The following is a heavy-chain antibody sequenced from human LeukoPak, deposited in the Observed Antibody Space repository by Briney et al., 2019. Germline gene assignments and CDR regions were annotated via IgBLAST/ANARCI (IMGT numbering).Heavy chain of an antibody. CDR3: ARGSWNSLDV. Sequence: PSETLSLTCTVSGDSISSYYWSWIRQPAGKGLEWIGRIYISGSTNYNPSLKSRVNMSVDTSKNQSSLKLSSVTAADTAVYYCARGSWNSLDVWGQGTTVTVPS. D-gene: IGHD1-1*01. J-gene: IGHJ6*02. V-gene: IGHV4-4*07. CDR2: IYISGST. CDR1: GDSISSYY.